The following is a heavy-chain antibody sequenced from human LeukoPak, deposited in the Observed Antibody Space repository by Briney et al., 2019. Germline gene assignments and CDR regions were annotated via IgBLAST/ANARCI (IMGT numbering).Heavy chain of an antibody. CDR2: IRYDGSNK. CDR1: GFTFSSYG. CDR3: AKVDYGDRTNFDY. J-gene: IGHJ4*02. D-gene: IGHD4-17*01. V-gene: IGHV3-30*02. Sequence: PGGSLRLSCAASGFTFSSYGMHWVRQAPGKGLEWVAFIRYDGSNKYYADSVKGRFTISRDNSKNTLYLQMNSLRAEDTAVYYCAKVDYGDRTNFDYWGQGTLVTVSS.